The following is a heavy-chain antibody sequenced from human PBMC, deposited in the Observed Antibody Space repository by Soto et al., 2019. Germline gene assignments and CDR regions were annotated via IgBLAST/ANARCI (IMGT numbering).Heavy chain of an antibody. CDR3: ARQWTYYYDSSGPWGAFDI. Sequence: SETLSLTCTVPGGSISSSSYYWGWIRQPPGKGLEWIGSIYYSGSTYYNPSLKSRVTISVDTSKNQFSLKLSSVTAADTAVYYCARQWTYYYDSSGPWGAFDIWGQGTMVTVSS. D-gene: IGHD3-22*01. J-gene: IGHJ3*02. CDR2: IYYSGST. V-gene: IGHV4-39*01. CDR1: GGSISSSSYY.